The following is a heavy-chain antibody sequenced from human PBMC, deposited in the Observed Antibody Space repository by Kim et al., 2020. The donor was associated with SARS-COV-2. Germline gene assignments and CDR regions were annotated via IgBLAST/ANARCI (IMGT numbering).Heavy chain of an antibody. CDR3: AAYYYVPGPYPGLL. J-gene: IGHJ4*02. CDR2: ITSDGSSI. Sequence: GGSLRLSCAAPGITFSSYWMHWVRQGPGMGLVWVSRITSDGSSIKYADSVKGRFTISRDNAKKTLYLQMNSLRAEDTAVYYCAAYYYVPGPYPGLLWGQGTPVTVSS. D-gene: IGHD3-10*02. V-gene: IGHV3-74*03. CDR1: GITFSSYW.